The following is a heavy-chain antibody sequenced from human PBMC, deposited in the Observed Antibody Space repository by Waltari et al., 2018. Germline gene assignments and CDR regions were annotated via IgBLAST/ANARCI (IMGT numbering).Heavy chain of an antibody. V-gene: IGHV1-69*05. CDR3: ARDGSYGLGGWFDP. CDR1: GGTFSSYA. D-gene: IGHD5-18*01. CDR2: VSPMLGTA. J-gene: IGHJ5*02. Sequence: QVQLVQSGAEVKKPGSSVKVSCKASGGTFSSYAISWVRQAPGLGLEWRGGVSPMLGTANEAQKCQGRVTITTDESTSTAYMERSSLRSEDTAVYYCARDGSYGLGGWFDPWGQGTLVTVSS.